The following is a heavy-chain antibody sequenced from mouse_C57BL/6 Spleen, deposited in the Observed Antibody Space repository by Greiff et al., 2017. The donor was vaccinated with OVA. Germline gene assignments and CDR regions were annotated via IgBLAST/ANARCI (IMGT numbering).Heavy chain of an antibody. CDR1: GFNIKDYY. D-gene: IGHD3-2*02. J-gene: IGHJ2*01. Sequence: VQLQQSGAELVRPGASVKLSCTASGFNIKDYYMHWVKQRPEQGLEWIGRIDPEDGDTEYAPKFQGKATMTADTSSNTAYLQLSSLTSEDTAVYYCTSPDSSGYGDFYYWGQGTTLTVSS. CDR3: TSPDSSGYGDFYY. CDR2: IDPEDGDT. V-gene: IGHV14-1*01.